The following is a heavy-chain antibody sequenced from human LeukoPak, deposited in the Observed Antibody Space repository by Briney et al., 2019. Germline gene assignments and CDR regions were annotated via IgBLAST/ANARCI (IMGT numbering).Heavy chain of an antibody. Sequence: PSQTLSLTCTVSGGSISSGSYYWSWIRQPAGKGLEWIGRIYTSGSTNYNPSLKSRVTMSVDTSKNQFSLKLSSVTAADTAVYYCAREKGYSGYDFYYYYMDVWGKGTTVTVSS. J-gene: IGHJ6*03. CDR3: AREKGYSGYDFYYYYMDV. V-gene: IGHV4-61*02. CDR2: IYTSGST. CDR1: GGSISSGSYY. D-gene: IGHD5-12*01.